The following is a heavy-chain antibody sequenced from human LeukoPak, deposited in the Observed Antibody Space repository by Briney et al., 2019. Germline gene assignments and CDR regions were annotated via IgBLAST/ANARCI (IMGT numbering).Heavy chain of an antibody. V-gene: IGHV3-23*01. J-gene: IGHJ4*02. D-gene: IGHD2-15*01. Sequence: GGSLRLSCAVSGFAFSSSGMSWVRQAPNMGLEWVSAISGSGGSTYYADSVKGRFTISRDNSRNTLYLQISGLRADDTAVYYCAKDGTPGEYWGQGTRVTVSS. CDR2: ISGSGGST. CDR3: AKDGTPGEY. CDR1: GFAFSSSG.